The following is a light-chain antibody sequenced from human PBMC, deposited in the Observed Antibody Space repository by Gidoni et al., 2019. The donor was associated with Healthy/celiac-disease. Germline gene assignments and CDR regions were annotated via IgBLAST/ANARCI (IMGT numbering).Light chain of an antibody. V-gene: IGKV3-20*01. Sequence: EIVLTQSPGTLSLSPGERATLSCRASQSVSSSYLAWYQQKPGQAPMLLIYGASSRATGIPDRFSGSGSGTDFTLTISRLEPEDFAVYYCQQYGRTFGPGTKVDIK. CDR3: QQYGRT. J-gene: IGKJ3*01. CDR2: GAS. CDR1: QSVSSSY.